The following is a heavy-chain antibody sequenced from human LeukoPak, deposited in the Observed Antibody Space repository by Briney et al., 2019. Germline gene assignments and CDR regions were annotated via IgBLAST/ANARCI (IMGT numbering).Heavy chain of an antibody. CDR2: ISYDGSNK. V-gene: IGHV3-30-3*01. D-gene: IGHD1-26*01. Sequence: PGRSLRLSCAASGFTFSRYDMHWVRQAPGKGLEWVTVISYDGSNKYYADSVKGRFTISRDNSKNTLYLQMNGLRAEDTAVYYCARENSGSYGYGMDVWGQGTTVTVSS. J-gene: IGHJ6*02. CDR3: ARENSGSYGYGMDV. CDR1: GFTFSRYD.